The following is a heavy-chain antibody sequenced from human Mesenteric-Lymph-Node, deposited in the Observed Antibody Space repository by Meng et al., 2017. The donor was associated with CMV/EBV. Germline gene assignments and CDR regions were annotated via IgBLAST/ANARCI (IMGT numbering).Heavy chain of an antibody. J-gene: IGHJ4*02. CDR1: GDFIRSHY. CDR3: ARGGDYDTSGYSFDS. D-gene: IGHD3-22*01. Sequence: SETLSLTCAVSGDFIRSHYWSWIRQPPGKGLEWIGYTFYNGNTKYNPSLKSRVSISVDTSKKQFSLKLNSLTAADTAVYYCARGGDYDTSGYSFDSWGQGTLVTVSS. CDR2: TFYNGNT. V-gene: IGHV4-59*11.